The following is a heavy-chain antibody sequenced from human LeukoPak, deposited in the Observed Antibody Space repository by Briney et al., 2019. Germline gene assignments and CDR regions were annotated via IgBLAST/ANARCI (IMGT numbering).Heavy chain of an antibody. J-gene: IGHJ4*02. Sequence: PGRSLRLSCAASGFTFSSYDMHWVRQAPGKGLEWVAVISYDGSNKYYADSVKGRFTISRDNSKNTLYLQMNSLRAEDTAVYYCARDRSRYNWNYVFDYWGQGTLVTVSS. CDR1: GFTFSSYD. D-gene: IGHD1-7*01. CDR3: ARDRSRYNWNYVFDY. CDR2: ISYDGSNK. V-gene: IGHV3-30*01.